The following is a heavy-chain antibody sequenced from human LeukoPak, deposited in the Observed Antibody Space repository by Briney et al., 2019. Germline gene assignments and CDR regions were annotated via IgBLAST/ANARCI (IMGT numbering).Heavy chain of an antibody. J-gene: IGHJ4*02. CDR1: GFTFSSYG. D-gene: IGHD1-26*01. V-gene: IGHV3-74*03. Sequence: GGSLRLSCAASGFTFSSYGMHWVRQAPGTGLVWVSRITDDATTTYADSVKGRFTISRDNAKNTLYLQMNSLRAEDTAVYYCVRDRVGPDYWGQGTLVTVSS. CDR2: ITDDATT. CDR3: VRDRVGPDY.